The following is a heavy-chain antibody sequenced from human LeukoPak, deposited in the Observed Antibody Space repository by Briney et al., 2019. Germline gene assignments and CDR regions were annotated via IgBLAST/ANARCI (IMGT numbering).Heavy chain of an antibody. Sequence: GGSLRLSCAASGLTLSSYEMNWVRQAPGKGLEWVTYISSSGSTIYYADSVKGRFTISRDNAKNSLYLQMNSLRAEDTAVYYCARVVRGVGYYFDYWGQGTLVTVSS. CDR2: ISSSGSTI. V-gene: IGHV3-48*03. J-gene: IGHJ4*02. CDR3: ARVVRGVGYYFDY. D-gene: IGHD3-10*01. CDR1: GLTLSSYE.